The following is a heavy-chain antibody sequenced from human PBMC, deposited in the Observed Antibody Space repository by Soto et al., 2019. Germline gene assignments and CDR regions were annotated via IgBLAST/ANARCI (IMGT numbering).Heavy chain of an antibody. D-gene: IGHD3-3*01. V-gene: IGHV3-33*01. J-gene: IGHJ6*02. CDR3: ARDGAEYYDFWSGSSYGMDV. CDR1: GFTFSSYG. Sequence: SLRLSCAASGFTFSSYGMHWVRQAPGKGLEWVAVIWYDGSNKYYADSVKGRFTISRDNSKNTLYLQMNSLRAEDTAVYYCARDGAEYYDFWSGSSYGMDVWGQGTTVTVSS. CDR2: IWYDGSNK.